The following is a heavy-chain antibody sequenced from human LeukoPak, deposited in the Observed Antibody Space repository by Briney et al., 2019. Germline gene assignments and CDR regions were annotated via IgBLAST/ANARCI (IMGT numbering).Heavy chain of an antibody. CDR2: ISSSSSYI. CDR3: AKGVLGMTTSWFDP. Sequence: GGSLGLSCVASGFTFSSYSMNWVRQAPGKGLEWVSSISSSSSYIYYADSVKGRFTISRDNSKNTLYLQMNSLRAEDTAVHYCAKGVLGMTTSWFDPWGQGTLVTVSS. V-gene: IGHV3-21*04. J-gene: IGHJ5*02. D-gene: IGHD4-11*01. CDR1: GFTFSSYS.